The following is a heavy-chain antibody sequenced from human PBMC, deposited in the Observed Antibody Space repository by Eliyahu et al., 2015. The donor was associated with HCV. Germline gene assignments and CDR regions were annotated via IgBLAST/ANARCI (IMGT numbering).Heavy chain of an antibody. CDR3: ARVRQTSSSFDP. CDR2: IYYSGST. CDR1: XXSISSYY. D-gene: IGHD6-13*01. Sequence: QVQLQESGPGLVKPSETLSLTCTVSXXSISSYYWSWIRQPPGKGLEWIGYIYYSGSTNYNPXLKSRVTISLDTSKNQFSLKLSSVTAADTAVYYCARVRQTSSSFDPWGQGTLVTVSS. J-gene: IGHJ5*02. V-gene: IGHV4-59*01.